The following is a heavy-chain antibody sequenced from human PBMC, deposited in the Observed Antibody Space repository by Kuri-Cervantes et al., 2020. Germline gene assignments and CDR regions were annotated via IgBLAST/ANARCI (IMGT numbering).Heavy chain of an antibody. Sequence: GGSLRLSCAASGFTFRSYGMHWVRQAPGKGLEWVGRIKSKTDGGTTDYAAPVKGRFTISRDDSKNTLYLQMNSLKTEDTAVYYCTTGVSRVVAATPFDYWGQGTLVTVSS. CDR3: TTGVSRVVAATPFDY. J-gene: IGHJ4*02. CDR1: GFTFRSYG. V-gene: IGHV3-15*01. CDR2: IKSKTDGGTT. D-gene: IGHD2-15*01.